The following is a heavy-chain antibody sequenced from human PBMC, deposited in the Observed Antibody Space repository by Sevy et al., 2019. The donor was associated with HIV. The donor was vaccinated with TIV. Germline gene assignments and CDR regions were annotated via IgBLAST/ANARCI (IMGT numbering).Heavy chain of an antibody. V-gene: IGHV3-49*04. CDR1: GFTFGDYA. J-gene: IGHJ5*02. CDR2: IRSKAYGGTT. D-gene: IGHD3-3*01. Sequence: GGSLRLSCTASGFTFGDYAMSWVRQAPGKGLEWVGFIRSKAYGGTTEYAASVKGRFTISRDDSKSIAYLQMNSLKTEDTAMYYCTRDRTYYDFWSGYSGGNWFDPWGQGTLVTVSS. CDR3: TRDRTYYDFWSGYSGGNWFDP.